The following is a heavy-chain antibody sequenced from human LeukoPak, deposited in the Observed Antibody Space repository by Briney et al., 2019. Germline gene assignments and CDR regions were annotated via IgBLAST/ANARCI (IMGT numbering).Heavy chain of an antibody. CDR1: GFTFGSYA. V-gene: IGHV3-23*01. CDR2: ISGSGGST. Sequence: SGGSLRLSCAASGFTFGSYAMSWVRQAPGKGLEWVSAISGSGGSTYYADSVKGRFTISRDKSKNTLYLQMNSLRAEDTAVYYCAKDGSGSYTLGYYYYGMDVWGQGTTVIVSS. D-gene: IGHD3-10*01. J-gene: IGHJ6*02. CDR3: AKDGSGSYTLGYYYYGMDV.